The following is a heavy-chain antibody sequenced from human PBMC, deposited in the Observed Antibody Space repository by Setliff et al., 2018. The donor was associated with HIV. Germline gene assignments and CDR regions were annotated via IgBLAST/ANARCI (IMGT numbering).Heavy chain of an antibody. J-gene: IGHJ5*02. CDR2: INHSGST. CDR3: ARATEPGYRFGENWFDH. V-gene: IGHV4-34*01. D-gene: IGHD5-18*01. Sequence: SETLSLTCAVYGGSFGTYYWSWIRQPPGVGLQWIGEINHSGSTHYNPSLKGRVTISVDTSKNQFSLKLNSVTAADTAVYYCARATEPGYRFGENWFDHWGHGTQVTVSS. CDR1: GGSFGTYY.